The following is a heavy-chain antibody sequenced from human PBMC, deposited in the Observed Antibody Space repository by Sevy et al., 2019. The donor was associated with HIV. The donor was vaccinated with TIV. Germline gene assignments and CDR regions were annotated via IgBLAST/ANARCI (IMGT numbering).Heavy chain of an antibody. J-gene: IGHJ4*02. Sequence: GGSLRLSCAASGFTFDDYAMHWVRQAPGKGLEWLSLISWDGGSTYYADSVKGRFTISRDNSKNSLYLQMNSLRAEDTALYYCAKEAGQDYYDSSGYYPSGYFDYWGQGTLVTVSS. V-gene: IGHV3-43D*03. CDR3: AKEAGQDYYDSSGYYPSGYFDY. CDR1: GFTFDDYA. CDR2: ISWDGGST. D-gene: IGHD3-22*01.